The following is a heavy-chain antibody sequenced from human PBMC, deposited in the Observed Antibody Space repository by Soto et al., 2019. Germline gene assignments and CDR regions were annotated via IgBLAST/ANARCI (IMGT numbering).Heavy chain of an antibody. CDR1: GGSISSYY. CDR2: IYYSGST. J-gene: IGHJ4*02. D-gene: IGHD2-15*01. V-gene: IGHV4-59*08. CDR3: ASTKDETLYFDY. Sequence: SETLSLTCTVSGGSISSYYWSWIRQPPGKGLEWIGYIYYSGSTNYNPSLKSRVTISVDTSKNQFSLKLRSVTAADTAVYYCASTKDETLYFDYWGQGTLVTVSS.